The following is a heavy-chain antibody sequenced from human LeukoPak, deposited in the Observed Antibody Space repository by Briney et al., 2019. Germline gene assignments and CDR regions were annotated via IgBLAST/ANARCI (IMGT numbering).Heavy chain of an antibody. CDR2: ISVYNGDT. CDR3: ARSVWYSSSSPIFAYYFDS. Sequence: ASVKVSCKASGYTFPNHGFTWVRQAPGQGLEWMGWISVYNGDTNYAQKLQGRVTMTTDTSTTTVYMELRSLRSDDTAVYYCARSVWYSSSSPIFAYYFDSWGQGTLVTVSS. D-gene: IGHD6-6*01. J-gene: IGHJ4*02. CDR1: GYTFPNHG. V-gene: IGHV1-18*01.